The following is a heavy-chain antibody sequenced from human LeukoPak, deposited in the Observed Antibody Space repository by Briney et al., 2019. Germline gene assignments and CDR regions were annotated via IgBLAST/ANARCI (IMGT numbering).Heavy chain of an antibody. CDR3: ARDGTTSNWVAYNWFDS. CDR1: GFPFGSEA. D-gene: IGHD1/OR15-1a*01. CDR2: INTDGSST. V-gene: IGHV3-74*01. J-gene: IGHJ5*01. Sequence: PGGSLRLSCTVSGFPFGSEAMSWVRQSPVRGLEWVSRINTDGSSTGYADSVKGRFTISRDNAKNTLYLQMNRLRAEDTAVYYCARDGTTSNWVAYNWFDSWGQGTLVTVSS.